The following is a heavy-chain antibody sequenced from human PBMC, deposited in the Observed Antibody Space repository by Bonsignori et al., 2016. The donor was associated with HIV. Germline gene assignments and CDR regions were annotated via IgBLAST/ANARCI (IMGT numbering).Heavy chain of an antibody. D-gene: IGHD6-13*01. CDR2: IRYDGTNK. V-gene: IGHV3-30*02. Sequence: WIRQPPGKGLEWVAFIRYDGTNKYYADSVKGRFTISRDNSKNTLYLQMNSLRAEDTAVYYCAKAQVDDHSWAGAEYFQHWGQGTLVTVSS. J-gene: IGHJ1*01. CDR3: AKAQVDDHSWAGAEYFQH.